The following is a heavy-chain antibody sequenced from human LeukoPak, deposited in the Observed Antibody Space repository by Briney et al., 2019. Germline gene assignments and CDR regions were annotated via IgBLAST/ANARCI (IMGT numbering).Heavy chain of an antibody. CDR3: ARVVDYGDYEDYFDY. V-gene: IGHV3-53*01. Sequence: GGSLRLSCAASGFTVSSNYMSWVRQAPGKGLEWVSVIYSGGSTYYADSVKGPFTISRDNSKNTLYLQMNSLRAEDTAVYYCARVVDYGDYEDYFDYWGQGTLVTVSS. J-gene: IGHJ4*02. CDR1: GFTVSSNY. D-gene: IGHD4-17*01. CDR2: IYSGGST.